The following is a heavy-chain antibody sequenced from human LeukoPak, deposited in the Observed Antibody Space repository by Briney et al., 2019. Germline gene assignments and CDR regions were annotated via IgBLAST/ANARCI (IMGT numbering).Heavy chain of an antibody. CDR3: AKSDLGQRSRQVGHFDY. V-gene: IGHV3-30*18. D-gene: IGHD2-15*01. Sequence: GRSLRLSCAAAGFTFSSYGMHWVRQAPGKGLEWVAVISYDGSNKYYADSVKGRFTISRDNSKNTLYLQMNSLRAEDTAVYYCAKSDLGQRSRQVGHFDYWGQGTLVTVSS. CDR1: GFTFSSYG. CDR2: ISYDGSNK. J-gene: IGHJ4*02.